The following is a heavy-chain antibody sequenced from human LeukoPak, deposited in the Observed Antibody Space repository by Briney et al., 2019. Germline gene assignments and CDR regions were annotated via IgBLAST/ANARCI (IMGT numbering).Heavy chain of an antibody. CDR1: GFTFSSYA. Sequence: GGSLRLSCAASGFTFSSYAMSWVRQAPGKGLEWVSVISGGGGSTSYAASVKARFTISRDNSKNTLYLEMNSLRAEDTAVYYCAKTTFRRELPPDDAFDIWGQGTMVTVSS. J-gene: IGHJ3*02. CDR3: AKTTFRRELPPDDAFDI. CDR2: ISGGGGST. D-gene: IGHD1-26*01. V-gene: IGHV3-23*01.